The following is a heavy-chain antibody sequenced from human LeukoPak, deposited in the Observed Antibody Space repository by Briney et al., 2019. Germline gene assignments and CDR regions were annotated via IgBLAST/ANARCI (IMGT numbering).Heavy chain of an antibody. V-gene: IGHV3-66*01. CDR1: GFTVSSSY. CDR3: ARDGGSHGAYPPR. Sequence: GGSLRLSCAASGFTVSSSYMSWVRQAPGKGLEWVSIISSAGTTYYADSVKGRFTISRDNSKNTVYLQVNSLRDEDTAVYYCARDGGSHGAYPPRWGQGTVVTVS. CDR2: ISSAGTT. J-gene: IGHJ4*02. D-gene: IGHD4-17*01.